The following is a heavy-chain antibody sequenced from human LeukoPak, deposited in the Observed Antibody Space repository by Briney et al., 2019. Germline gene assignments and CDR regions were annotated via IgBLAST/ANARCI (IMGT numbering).Heavy chain of an antibody. CDR1: GFCISDYW. CDR2: IKEDGSEK. J-gene: IGHJ4*02. V-gene: IGHV3-7*04. D-gene: IGHD1-20*01. CDR3: ARGHNSTLPD. Sequence: PGGSLRLSCAGSGFCISDYWMAWLRQAPGKGLEWVANIKEDGSEKYYVDSVKGRFTISRDNAKNSMYLEMNSLRAEDTAVYYCARGHNSTLPDWGQGSLVTVYS.